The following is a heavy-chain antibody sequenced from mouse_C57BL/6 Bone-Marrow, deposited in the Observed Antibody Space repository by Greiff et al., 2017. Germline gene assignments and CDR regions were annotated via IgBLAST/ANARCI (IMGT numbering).Heavy chain of an antibody. Sequence: EVQGVESGGGLVKPGGSLKLSCAASGFTFSSYAMSWVRQTPEKRLEWVATISDGGSYTYYPDNVKGRFTISRDNAKNNRYLQMSHLKSEDTAMYYCARGAYGSSYGYFDVWGTGTTVTVSS. D-gene: IGHD1-1*01. CDR3: ARGAYGSSYGYFDV. J-gene: IGHJ1*03. V-gene: IGHV5-4*01. CDR1: GFTFSSYA. CDR2: ISDGGSYT.